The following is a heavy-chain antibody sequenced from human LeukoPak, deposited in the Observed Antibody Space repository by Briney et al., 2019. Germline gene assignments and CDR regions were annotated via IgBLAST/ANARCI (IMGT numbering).Heavy chain of an antibody. J-gene: IGHJ4*02. CDR3: ARALYDSSGYFIDY. V-gene: IGHV4-31*03. CDR1: GGSISSGGYS. Sequence: SETLSLTCTVSGGSISSGGYSWSWIRQHPGKGLEWIGYIYYSGSTYYNPSLKSRVTISVDTSKNQFSLKLSSVTAADTAVYYCARALYDSSGYFIDYWGQGTLVTVSS. CDR2: IYYSGST. D-gene: IGHD3-22*01.